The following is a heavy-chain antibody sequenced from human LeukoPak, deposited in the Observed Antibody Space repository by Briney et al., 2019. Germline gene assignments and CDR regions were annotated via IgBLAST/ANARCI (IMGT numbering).Heavy chain of an antibody. CDR1: GFTFSSYW. D-gene: IGHD3-22*01. CDR2: INSDGSST. V-gene: IGHV3-74*01. CDR3: ARVGSTDSPHAFDI. J-gene: IGHJ3*02. Sequence: GGSLRLSCAASGFTFSSYWMHWVRQAPGKGLVWVSRINSDGSSTSYADSVKGRFTISRDNAKNTLYLQMSSLRAEDTAVYYCARVGSTDSPHAFDIWGQGTTVTVSS.